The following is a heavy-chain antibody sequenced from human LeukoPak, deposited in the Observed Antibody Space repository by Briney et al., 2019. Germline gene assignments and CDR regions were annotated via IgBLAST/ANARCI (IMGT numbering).Heavy chain of an antibody. CDR1: KFTFSNYG. V-gene: IGHV3-33*08. Sequence: GGSLRLSCTASKFTFSNYGMQWVRQAPGKGLEWVAFIWFDGSNKHYADSVKGRFTISRDNSEDTLYLQMNSLRAEDTAVYYCVRDPSGSGFAFDSWGQGALVTVSS. CDR3: VRDPSGSGFAFDS. J-gene: IGHJ4*02. D-gene: IGHD1-1*01. CDR2: IWFDGSNK.